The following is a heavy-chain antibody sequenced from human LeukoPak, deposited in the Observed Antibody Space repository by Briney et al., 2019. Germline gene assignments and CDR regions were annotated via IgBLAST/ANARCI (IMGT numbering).Heavy chain of an antibody. J-gene: IGHJ3*02. D-gene: IGHD4-17*01. CDR1: GFTFSSYS. CDR3: ARERWGIYGDYLGDAFDI. Sequence: PGGSLRLSCAASGFTFSSYSMNWVRQAPGKGLEWVSYISSSSSTIYYADSVKGRFTISRDNAKNSLYLQMNSLRAEDTALYHCARERWGIYGDYLGDAFDIWGQGTMVTVSS. CDR2: ISSSSSTI. V-gene: IGHV3-48*01.